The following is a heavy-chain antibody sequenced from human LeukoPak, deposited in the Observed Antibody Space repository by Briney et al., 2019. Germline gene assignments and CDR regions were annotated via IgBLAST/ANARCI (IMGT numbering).Heavy chain of an antibody. CDR3: ARVSRSGYDSRGAFDI. J-gene: IGHJ3*02. V-gene: IGHV4-59*01. CDR1: GGSISTYY. CDR2: IYYSGST. Sequence: PSETLSLTCTVSGGSISTYYWSWIRQPPGKGLEWIGYIYYSGSTNYNPSLKSRVTISVDTSENQFSLRLTSVTAADTAVYYCARVSRSGYDSRGAFDIWGQGTMVTVSS. D-gene: IGHD3-22*01.